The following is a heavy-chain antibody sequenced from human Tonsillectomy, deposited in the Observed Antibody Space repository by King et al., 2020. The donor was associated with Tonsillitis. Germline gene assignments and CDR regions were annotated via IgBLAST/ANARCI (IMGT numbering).Heavy chain of an antibody. CDR2: ISSRSSYI. J-gene: IGHJ5*02. Sequence: VQLVESGGGLVKPGGSLRLSCAASGFTFSTYTMNWVRQAPGKGLEWVSSISSRSSYIYYADSVKDRFTISRDNAKNSLYLQMISLRAEDTAVYYCARVGGREGLMVYAFDGFDPWGQGTLVTVSS. V-gene: IGHV3-21*01. D-gene: IGHD2-8*01. CDR3: ARVGGREGLMVYAFDGFDP. CDR1: GFTFSTYT.